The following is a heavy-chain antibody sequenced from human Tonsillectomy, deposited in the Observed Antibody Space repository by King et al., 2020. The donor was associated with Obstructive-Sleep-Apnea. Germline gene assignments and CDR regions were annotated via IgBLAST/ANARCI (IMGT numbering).Heavy chain of an antibody. V-gene: IGHV4-4*07. J-gene: IGHJ4*02. CDR2: FYITGST. Sequence: QLQESGPGLVKPSETLSLTCTVSVGSISSYYWSWIRQPAGKGLEWVGRFYITGSTNYNPSLKSRVSMSVAASTNQFSLKRSSVSAADTALYYCARQFSRGYTYGAFDSWGQGTLVTVSS. CDR3: ARQFSRGYTYGAFDS. CDR1: VGSISSYY. D-gene: IGHD5-18*01.